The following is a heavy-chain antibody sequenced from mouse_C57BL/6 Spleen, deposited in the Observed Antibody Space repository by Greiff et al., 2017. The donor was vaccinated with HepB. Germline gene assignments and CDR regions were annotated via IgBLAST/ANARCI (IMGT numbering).Heavy chain of an antibody. D-gene: IGHD1-1*01. CDR1: GFTFSSYT. CDR2: ISGGGGNT. J-gene: IGHJ3*01. V-gene: IGHV5-9*01. Sequence: EVQLVESGGGLVKPGGSLKLSCAASGFTFSSYTMSWVRQTPEKRLEWVATISGGGGNTYYPDSVKGRFPISRDNAKNTLYLQMRSLRSEDTALYYCARPRYYDGGSSGLAYWGQGTLVTVSA. CDR3: ARPRYYDGGSSGLAY.